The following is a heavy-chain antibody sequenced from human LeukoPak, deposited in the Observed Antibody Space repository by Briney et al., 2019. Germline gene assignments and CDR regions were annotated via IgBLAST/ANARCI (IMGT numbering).Heavy chain of an antibody. J-gene: IGHJ4*02. CDR2: ISGSGGST. CDR1: GFTFSSYA. Sequence: GGSLRLSCAASGFTFSSYAMSWVRQAPGKGLEWVSAISGSGGSTYYADSVKGRFTISRDNSKNTLYLQMNSLRAEDTAVYYCAKEVYYYGSGSYYNAMDYWGQGTLVTVSS. V-gene: IGHV3-23*01. D-gene: IGHD3-10*01. CDR3: AKEVYYYGSGSYYNAMDY.